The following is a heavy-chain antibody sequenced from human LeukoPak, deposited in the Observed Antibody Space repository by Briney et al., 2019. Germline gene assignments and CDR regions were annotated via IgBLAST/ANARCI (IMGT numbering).Heavy chain of an antibody. V-gene: IGHV3-23*01. CDR3: AKESPYGSRCQYYFDY. J-gene: IGHJ4*02. CDR1: VFTFMIYT. D-gene: IGHD3-10*01. CDR2: VSGIADRT. Sequence: GGSLRLSCAASVFTFMIYTPSSVSDAPGKGLEWVSAVSGIADRTYYADSVKGRFTISRDNFRNTLSLQMNNLRSEDTAVYYCAKESPYGSRCQYYFDYWGQGTLVTVSS.